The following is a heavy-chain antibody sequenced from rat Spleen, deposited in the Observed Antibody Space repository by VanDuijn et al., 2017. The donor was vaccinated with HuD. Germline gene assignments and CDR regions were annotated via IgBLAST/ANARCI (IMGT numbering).Heavy chain of an antibody. V-gene: IGHV5-19*01. J-gene: IGHJ2*01. CDR3: ARGSYYFDY. CDR2: ISPSGGST. CDR1: GFTFGDYG. Sequence: EVQLVESGGGSVQPGRSLKLSCAASGFTFGDYGMHWIRQAPTKGLEWVASISPSGGSTYYRDSVKGRFTISRDNAKSTLYLQMDSLRSEDTATYYCARGSYYFDYWGQGVMVTVSS.